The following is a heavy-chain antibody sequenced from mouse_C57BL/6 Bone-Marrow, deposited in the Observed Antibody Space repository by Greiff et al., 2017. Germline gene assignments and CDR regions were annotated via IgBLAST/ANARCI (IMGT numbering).Heavy chain of an antibody. J-gene: IGHJ2*01. CDR3: ARGGVTTVNYFDY. V-gene: IGHV1-72*01. D-gene: IGHD1-1*01. CDR1: GYTFTSYW. CDR2: IDPNSGGT. Sequence: VKLVESGAELVKPGASVTLSCKASGYTFTSYWMHWVKQRPGRGLEWIGRIDPNSGGTKYNEKFKSKATLTVDKPSSTAYMQLSSLTSEDSAVYYCARGGVTTVNYFDYWGQGTTLTVSS.